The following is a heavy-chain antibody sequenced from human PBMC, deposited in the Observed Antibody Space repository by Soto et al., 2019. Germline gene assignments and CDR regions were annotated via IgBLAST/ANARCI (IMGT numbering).Heavy chain of an antibody. CDR3: ERDRQTTWFRTGMDV. J-gene: IGHJ6*02. Sequence: ASVKVSCKASGDTFTDYYIHWVRQAPGQGLEWMGVIRPTGDFTNYAQKFQGRVTMTRDTSTSTVYMVLSSLKSEDTAVYYCERDRQTTWFRTGMDVWGQGTTVTVSS. CDR2: IRPTGDFT. D-gene: IGHD3-9*01. CDR1: GDTFTDYY. V-gene: IGHV1-46*01.